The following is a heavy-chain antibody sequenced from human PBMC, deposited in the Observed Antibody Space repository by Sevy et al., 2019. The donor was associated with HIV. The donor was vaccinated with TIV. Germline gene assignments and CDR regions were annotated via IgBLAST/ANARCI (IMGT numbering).Heavy chain of an antibody. J-gene: IGHJ4*02. CDR3: VKAIAKGGSF. V-gene: IGHV3-7*01. Sequence: GGSLRLSCVASGFSLNNYWMNWVRQAPGKGLEWVANINQDGSVKYYVDSVRGHFTISRDNARNLVFLQMSSLRVDDSALYYCVKAIAKGGSFWGQGTLVTVSS. CDR1: GFSLNNYW. CDR2: INQDGSVK. D-gene: IGHD6-13*01.